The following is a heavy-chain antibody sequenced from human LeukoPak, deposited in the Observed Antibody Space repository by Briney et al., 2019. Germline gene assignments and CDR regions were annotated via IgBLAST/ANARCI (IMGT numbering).Heavy chain of an antibody. CDR2: MKEDGSEI. CDR3: VRGGATGGRFEN. D-gene: IGHD1-26*01. V-gene: IGHV3-7*01. Sequence: GGSLRLSCAASGFDFNVQTMSWVRQAPGKGLAWVTRMKEDGSEIYCVDSVKGRFTISRDNPKNSLYLQMNNLRAEDTAVYYCVRGGATGGRFENWGQGILVTVSS. CDR1: GFDFNVQT. J-gene: IGHJ4*02.